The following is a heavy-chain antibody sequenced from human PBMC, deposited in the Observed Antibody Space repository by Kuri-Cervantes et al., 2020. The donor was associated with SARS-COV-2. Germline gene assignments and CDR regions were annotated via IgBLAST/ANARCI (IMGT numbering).Heavy chain of an antibody. CDR1: GYTFTSYY. Sequence: ASVKVSCKASGYTFTSYYMHWVRQAPGQGLEWMGIINPSGGSTSYAQKFQGRVTMTRDTSTSTVYMELSSLRSEDTAVYYCARDWGQSRYDFWSGYAFDYWGQGTLVTDSS. CDR2: INPSGGST. CDR3: ARDWGQSRYDFWSGYAFDY. J-gene: IGHJ4*02. V-gene: IGHV1-46*01. D-gene: IGHD3-3*01.